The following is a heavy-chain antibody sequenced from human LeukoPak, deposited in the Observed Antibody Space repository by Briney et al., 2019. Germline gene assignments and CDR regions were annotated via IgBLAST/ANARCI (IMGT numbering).Heavy chain of an antibody. CDR2: IYYSGST. J-gene: IGHJ3*02. Sequence: SETLCLTCTVSGGSISSGAYYWSWIRQPPGKDLEWIGYIYYSGSTYYNPSLKSRVTISVDTSKNQFSLKLSSVTAADTAVYYCAVVPAANNAFDIWGQGTMVTVSS. CDR1: GGSISSGAYY. D-gene: IGHD2-2*01. CDR3: AVVPAANNAFDI. V-gene: IGHV4-30-4*01.